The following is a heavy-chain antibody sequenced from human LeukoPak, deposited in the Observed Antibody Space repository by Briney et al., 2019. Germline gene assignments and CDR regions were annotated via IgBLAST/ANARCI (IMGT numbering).Heavy chain of an antibody. CDR2: VKSDGSST. CDR3: AKDFGSYSGAYYFDY. D-gene: IGHD1-26*01. CDR1: GFTFSSYA. V-gene: IGHV3-74*01. Sequence: GGSLRLSCAASGFTFSSYAMHWVRQAPGKGLVWVSRVKSDGSSTSYADSVKGRFTISRDNAKNSLYLQMNSLRAEDTALYYCAKDFGSYSGAYYFDYWGQGTLVTVSS. J-gene: IGHJ4*02.